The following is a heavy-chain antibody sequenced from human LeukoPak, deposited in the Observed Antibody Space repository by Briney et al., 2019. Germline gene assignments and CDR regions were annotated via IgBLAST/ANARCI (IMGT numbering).Heavy chain of an antibody. CDR1: GGSISSGDYY. V-gene: IGHV4-30-4*01. CDR3: ARDPLEGELQGVPQD. Sequence: PSQTLSLTCTVSGGSISSGDYYWSWIRQPPGKGLEGIGNIYYSGSTYYNPSLKSRVTISVDTSKNQFSLKLSSVTAADTAVYYCARDPLEGELQGVPQDWGQGTLVTVSS. J-gene: IGHJ4*02. CDR2: IYYSGST. D-gene: IGHD3-16*01.